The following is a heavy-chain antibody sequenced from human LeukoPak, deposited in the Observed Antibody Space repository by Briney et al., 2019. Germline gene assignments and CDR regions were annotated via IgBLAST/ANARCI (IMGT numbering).Heavy chain of an antibody. CDR1: GFTVTGNY. D-gene: IGHD1-26*01. Sequence: GGSLRLSCAASGFTVTGNYMSWVRQAPGKGLEWVSVIYSGGSTFHADSVKGRFTISRDNSKNTLFLQMHSLRAEDTAVYYCARGAIFVGGVGAQDYWGQGTLVTVSS. CDR2: IYSGGST. J-gene: IGHJ4*02. V-gene: IGHV3-53*01. CDR3: ARGAIFVGGVGAQDY.